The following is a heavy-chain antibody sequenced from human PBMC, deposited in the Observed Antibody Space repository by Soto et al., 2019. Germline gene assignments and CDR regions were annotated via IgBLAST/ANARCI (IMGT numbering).Heavy chain of an antibody. CDR2: IIPIFGTA. V-gene: IGHV1-69*06. D-gene: IGHD6-13*01. Sequence: SEKVSCKASGCTFSNYAISWLRQAPGKGLKWMGGIIPIFGTANYAQQFQGRVTNTADKSTSPAYMELRILRSEDTAVYYRAEAGRAGACYYCMDCWGQGTRVTVSS. CDR3: AEAGRAGACYYCMDC. J-gene: IGHJ6*02. CDR1: GCTFSNYA.